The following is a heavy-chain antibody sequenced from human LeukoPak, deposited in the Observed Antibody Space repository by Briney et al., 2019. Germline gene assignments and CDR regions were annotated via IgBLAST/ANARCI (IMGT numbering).Heavy chain of an antibody. V-gene: IGHV4-59*01. D-gene: IGHD4-17*01. J-gene: IGHJ4*02. Sequence: PSETLSLTCTVSGDSIRTYYWSWIRQPPGKGLEWIGHIYYSGSTNYNPSLKSRVTMSVDTSKNQFSLKLSSVTATDTAVYYCATNAGSYGDLPLDYWGQGTLVTVSS. CDR3: ATNAGSYGDLPLDY. CDR2: IYYSGST. CDR1: GDSIRTYY.